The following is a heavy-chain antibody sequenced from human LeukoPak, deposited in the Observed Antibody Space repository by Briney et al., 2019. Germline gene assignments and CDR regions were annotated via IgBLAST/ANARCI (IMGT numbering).Heavy chain of an antibody. D-gene: IGHD3-10*01. V-gene: IGHV4-38-2*02. CDR3: ARGRFHFDY. J-gene: IGHJ4*02. Sequence: SETLSLTCTVSGYSISSGYYWGWIRQPPGKGLEWIGSIYHSGSTYYNPSLKSRVTISVDTSKNQFSLKLSSVTAADTAVYYCARGRFHFDYWGQETLVTVSS. CDR2: IYHSGST. CDR1: GYSISSGYY.